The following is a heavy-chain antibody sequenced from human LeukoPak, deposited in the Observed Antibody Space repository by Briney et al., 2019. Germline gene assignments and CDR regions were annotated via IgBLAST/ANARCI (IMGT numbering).Heavy chain of an antibody. J-gene: IGHJ4*02. CDR2: ISSSSSTI. CDR1: GFTFSSYS. Sequence: GGSLRLSCAASGFTFSSYSMNWVRQAPGKGLEWVSYISSSSSTIYYADSVKGLFTISRDNAKNSLYLQMNSLRAEDTAVYYCARGGVVYYDSSGYYYGGSFDYWGQGTLVTVSS. V-gene: IGHV3-48*01. D-gene: IGHD3-22*01. CDR3: ARGGVVYYDSSGYYYGGSFDY.